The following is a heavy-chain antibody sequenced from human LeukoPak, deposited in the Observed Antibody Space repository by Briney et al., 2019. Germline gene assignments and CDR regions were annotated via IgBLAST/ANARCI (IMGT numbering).Heavy chain of an antibody. J-gene: IGHJ4*02. CDR1: GGSISSYY. V-gene: IGHV4-59*01. D-gene: IGHD2/OR15-2a*01. Sequence: SETLSLTCTVSGGSISSYYWSWIRQPPGKGLEWTGYIYYSGRTNYNPSLKSRVTISVDTSKNQFSLKLSSVTAADTAVYYCARGPNRFYFDYWGQGTLVTVSS. CDR3: ARGPNRFYFDY. CDR2: IYYSGRT.